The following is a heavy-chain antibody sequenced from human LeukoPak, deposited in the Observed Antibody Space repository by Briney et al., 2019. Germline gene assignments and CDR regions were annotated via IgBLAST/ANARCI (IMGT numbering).Heavy chain of an antibody. CDR1: GYTFTSYG. D-gene: IGHD2-15*01. V-gene: IGHV1-18*01. CDR3: ARDLAGYCSGGSCYGWGYYYYYYMDV. CDR2: ISAYNGIT. J-gene: IGHJ6*03. Sequence: ASVKVSCXASGYTFTSYGISWVRQAPGQGLEWMGWISAYNGITNYAQKLQGRVTMTTDTSTSTAYMELRSLRSDDTAVYYCARDLAGYCSGGSCYGWGYYYYYYMDVWGKGTTVTVSS.